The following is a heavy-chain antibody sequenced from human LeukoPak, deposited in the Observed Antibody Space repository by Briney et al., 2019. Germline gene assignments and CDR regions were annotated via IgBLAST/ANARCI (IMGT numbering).Heavy chain of an antibody. J-gene: IGHJ4*02. D-gene: IGHD3-3*01. Sequence: PGGSLRLFCAASGLTFSSYAMSWVRQAPGKGLEWVSAISGSSGHTYYADSVQGRFTISRDNSKNTLYLQMNSLRAEDTAVYYCAKVGFSEMEWLLYSDHWGQGTLVTVSS. CDR3: AKVGFSEMEWLLYSDH. V-gene: IGHV3-23*01. CDR1: GLTFSSYA. CDR2: ISGSSGHT.